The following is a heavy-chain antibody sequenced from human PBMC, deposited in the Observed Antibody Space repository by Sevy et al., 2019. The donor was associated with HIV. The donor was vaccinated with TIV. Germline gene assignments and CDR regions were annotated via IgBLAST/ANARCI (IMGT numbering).Heavy chain of an antibody. J-gene: IGHJ5*02. CDR1: HYTFSSYT. D-gene: IGHD4-17*01. CDR2: ISYDGSNK. Sequence: GGSLRLSCAASHYTFSSYTMHWVRQAPGKGLEWVALISYDGSNKNYADSVKGRFTISRDNSKNTLYLQMNSLRAEDTAVYYCARDQHDYGGNLRRGWFDPWGQGTLVTVSS. CDR3: ARDQHDYGGNLRRGWFDP. V-gene: IGHV3-30-3*01.